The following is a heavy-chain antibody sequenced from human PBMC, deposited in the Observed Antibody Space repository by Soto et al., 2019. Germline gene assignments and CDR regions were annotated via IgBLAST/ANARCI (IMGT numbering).Heavy chain of an antibody. CDR1: GGSISGSRNY. CDR3: AARYCTDAVCYYFDY. Sequence: QLQLQESGPGLVKPSETLSLTCSVSGGSISGSRNYWGWIRQPPGKGLEWIGHVHYGGSTYYNPSLKSRVTISTDTSKNQFSLKLTSVTAADTAVYYCAARYCTDAVCYYFDYWGQGTLVTVSS. D-gene: IGHD2-8*01. J-gene: IGHJ4*02. V-gene: IGHV4-39*01. CDR2: VHYGGST.